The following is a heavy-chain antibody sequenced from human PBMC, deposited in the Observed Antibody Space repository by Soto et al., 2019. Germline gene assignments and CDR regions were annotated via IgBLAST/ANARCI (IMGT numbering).Heavy chain of an antibody. CDR3: AREGIVATWDYYYGMDV. V-gene: IGHV1-69*13. D-gene: IGHD5-12*01. CDR2: IIPIFGTA. J-gene: IGHJ6*02. Sequence: SVKVSCKASGGTFSSYAISWVRQAPGQGLGWMGGIIPIFGTANYAQKSQGRVTITADESTSTAYMELSSLRSEDTAVYYCAREGIVATWDYYYGMDVWGQGTTVTVSS. CDR1: GGTFSSYA.